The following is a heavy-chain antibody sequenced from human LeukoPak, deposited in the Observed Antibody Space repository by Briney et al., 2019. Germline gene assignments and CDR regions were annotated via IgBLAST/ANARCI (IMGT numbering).Heavy chain of an antibody. Sequence: SESLSLTCTVSGGSISSYYWSWIRQPPGKGLEWIGYIYYSGSTNYNPSLKSRVTISVDTSKNQFSLKLNSVTAADTAVYYCARDLYSSSWYGSQGNWFDPWGQGTLVTVSS. D-gene: IGHD6-13*01. CDR1: GGSISSYY. CDR3: ARDLYSSSWYGSQGNWFDP. CDR2: IYYSGST. V-gene: IGHV4-59*12. J-gene: IGHJ5*02.